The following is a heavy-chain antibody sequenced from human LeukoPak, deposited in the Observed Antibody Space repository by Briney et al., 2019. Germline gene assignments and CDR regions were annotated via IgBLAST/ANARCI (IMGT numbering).Heavy chain of an antibody. V-gene: IGHV4-34*01. J-gene: IGHJ5*02. CDR2: INHSGST. Sequence: SETLSLTCAVYGGSFSGYYWSWIRQPPGKGLEWIGEINHSGSTNYNPSLKSRVTISVDTSKNQFSLKLSSVTAADTAVYYCASSDFPFDPWGQGTLVTVSS. CDR1: GGSFSGYY. CDR3: ASSDFPFDP. D-gene: IGHD3-3*01.